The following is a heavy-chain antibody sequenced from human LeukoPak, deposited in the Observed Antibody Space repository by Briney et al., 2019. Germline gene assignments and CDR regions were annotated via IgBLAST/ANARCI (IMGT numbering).Heavy chain of an antibody. CDR3: ARDLTQTGNLDY. D-gene: IGHD1-1*01. Sequence: QPGGSLRLSCAASGFTFSSYAMHWVRQAPGKGLEWVAVISYDGSNKYYADSVKGRFTISRDNSKNTLYLQMNSLRAEDTAVYYCARDLTQTGNLDYWGQGTLVTVSS. CDR2: ISYDGSNK. V-gene: IGHV3-30-3*01. J-gene: IGHJ4*02. CDR1: GFTFSSYA.